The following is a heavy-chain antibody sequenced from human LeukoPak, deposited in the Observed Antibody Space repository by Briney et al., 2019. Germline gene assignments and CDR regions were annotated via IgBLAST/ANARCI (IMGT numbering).Heavy chain of an antibody. Sequence: SETLSLTCAVYGGSFSGYYWSWIRQPPGKGLEWIGEINHSGSTNYNPSLKSRVTISVDTSKNQFSLKLSSVTAADTAVYYCARRGLRDYYDSSGYASWYFDLWGRGTLVTVSS. CDR1: GGSFSGYY. D-gene: IGHD3-22*01. J-gene: IGHJ2*01. CDR3: ARRGLRDYYDSSGYASWYFDL. CDR2: INHSGST. V-gene: IGHV4-34*01.